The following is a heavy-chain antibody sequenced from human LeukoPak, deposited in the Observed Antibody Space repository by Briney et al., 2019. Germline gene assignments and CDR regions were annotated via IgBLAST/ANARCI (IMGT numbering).Heavy chain of an antibody. D-gene: IGHD6-13*01. CDR1: GFTFDDYA. Sequence: PGRSLRLSCAASGFTFDDYAMHWVRQAPGKGLEWVSGISWNSGSIGYADSVKGRFTISRDNAKNSLYLQMNSLRAEDTAVYYCAPFPYSSSWYPPPNWGQGTLVTVSS. V-gene: IGHV3-9*01. CDR2: ISWNSGSI. CDR3: APFPYSSSWYPPPN. J-gene: IGHJ4*02.